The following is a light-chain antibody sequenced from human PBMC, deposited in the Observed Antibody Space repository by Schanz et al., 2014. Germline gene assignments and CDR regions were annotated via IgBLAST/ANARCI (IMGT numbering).Light chain of an antibody. V-gene: IGLV1-40*01. CDR3: SSYAGSNNFGV. Sequence: QSVLTQPPSVSGAPGQRVTISCTGSSSNIGAGYDVHWYQLLPGTAPKLLIYANTNRPSGVPDRFSGSKSGTSASLAITGLQAEDEADYYCSSYAGSNNFGVFGGGTKLTVL. J-gene: IGLJ3*02. CDR1: SSNIGAGYD. CDR2: ANT.